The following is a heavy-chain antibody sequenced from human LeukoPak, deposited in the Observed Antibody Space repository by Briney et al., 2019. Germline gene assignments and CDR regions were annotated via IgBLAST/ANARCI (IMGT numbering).Heavy chain of an antibody. J-gene: IGHJ3*02. CDR3: AKDSRYDFWSGYPLGDAFDI. CDR2: ISWNSGRV. CDR1: GFTFDDYA. D-gene: IGHD3-3*01. Sequence: GGSLRLSCAASGFTFDDYAMHWVRQAPGKGLEWVSSISWNSGRVAYADSVRGRFTISRDNAKNSLYLQMNSLRAEDTAVYYCAKDSRYDFWSGYPLGDAFDIWGQGTMVTVSS. V-gene: IGHV3-9*01.